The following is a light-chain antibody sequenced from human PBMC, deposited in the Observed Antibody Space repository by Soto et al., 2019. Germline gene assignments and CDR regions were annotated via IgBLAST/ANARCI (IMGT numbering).Light chain of an antibody. CDR3: QQYGSSPRT. CDR2: DAS. CDR1: QSVSTY. Sequence: DIVLTQSPYTQSLSPGERATLSCRASQSVSTYLAWYQQKPGQAPRLLIYDASDRATGIPARFSGSGSGTDFNLTISSLAPEDFAVYYCQQYGSSPRTFGQGTKVEIK. J-gene: IGKJ1*01. V-gene: IGKV3-11*01.